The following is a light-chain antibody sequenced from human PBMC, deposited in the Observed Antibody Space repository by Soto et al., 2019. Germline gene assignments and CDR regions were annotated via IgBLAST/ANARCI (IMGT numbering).Light chain of an antibody. CDR2: DAS. CDR3: QQYDIGPLYT. V-gene: IGKV3-15*01. J-gene: IGKJ2*01. Sequence: LVITQSPSTLSVPPGERATLSCRASESVSRNLAWYQQKPGQAPRLLIYDASTRATGIPDRFSGGGSGTEFTVTISSLQSEDFAIYYCQQYDIGPLYTLGQGTMVDIK. CDR1: ESVSRN.